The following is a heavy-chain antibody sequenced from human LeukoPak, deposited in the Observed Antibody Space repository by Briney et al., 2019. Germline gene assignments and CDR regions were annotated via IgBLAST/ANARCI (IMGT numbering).Heavy chain of an antibody. CDR3: ARGLFWSGYYKPFDY. D-gene: IGHD3-3*01. CDR2: IYHSGST. J-gene: IGHJ4*02. V-gene: IGHV4-38-2*02. Sequence: PSETLSLTCTVSGYSISSGYYWGWIRQPPGKGLEWIGSIYHSGSTYYNPSLKSRVTISVDTSKNQFSLKLSSVTAADTAVYYCARGLFWSGYYKPFDYWGQGTLVTVSS. CDR1: GYSISSGYY.